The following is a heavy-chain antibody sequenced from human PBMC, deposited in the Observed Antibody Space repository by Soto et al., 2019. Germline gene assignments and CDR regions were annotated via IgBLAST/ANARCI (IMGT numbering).Heavy chain of an antibody. CDR1: GGSISNSSYF. J-gene: IGHJ5*02. CDR3: ARHPSDFWFDP. CDR2: IYYSGST. V-gene: IGHV4-39*01. D-gene: IGHD2-21*02. Sequence: SETLSLTCSVSGGSISNSSYFWGCIRQPPGKGLEWIGSIYYSGSTYYNPSLKSRVTVSVDTSKNQFSLKLSSVTAADTAVYYCARHPSDFWFDPWGQGTLVTVSS.